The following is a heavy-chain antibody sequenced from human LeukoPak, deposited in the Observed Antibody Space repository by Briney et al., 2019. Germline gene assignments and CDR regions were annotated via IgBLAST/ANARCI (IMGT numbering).Heavy chain of an antibody. Sequence: SEALSLTCTVSGASISRYSWSWIRQPPGKGLEWIGYVHYSGSNYHNPSLKSRVTISVDTSKNQVSLKLSSVTAAHTAVYYCARHDEYSSNHVGLDYWGQGTLVTVSS. J-gene: IGHJ4*02. CDR3: ARHDEYSSNHVGLDY. V-gene: IGHV4-59*01. D-gene: IGHD6-13*01. CDR2: VHYSGSN. CDR1: GASISRYS.